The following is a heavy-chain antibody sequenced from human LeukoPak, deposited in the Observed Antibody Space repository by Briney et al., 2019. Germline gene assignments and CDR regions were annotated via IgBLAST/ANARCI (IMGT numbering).Heavy chain of an antibody. CDR3: AKGGPAVIGY. V-gene: IGHV3-30*02. J-gene: IGHJ4*02. CDR2: IRYDGSNK. CDR1: GFTFSSYS. Sequence: GGSLRLSCAASGFTFSSYSMNWVRQAPGKGLEWVAFIRYDGSNKYYADSVKGRFTISRDNSKNTLYLQMNSLRAEDTAVYYCAKGGPAVIGYWGQGTLVTVSS. D-gene: IGHD2-2*02.